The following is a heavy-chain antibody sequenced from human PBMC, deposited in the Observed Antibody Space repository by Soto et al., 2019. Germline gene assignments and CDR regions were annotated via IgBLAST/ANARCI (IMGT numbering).Heavy chain of an antibody. D-gene: IGHD2-15*01. CDR2: ISAYNGNT. Sequence: ASVKVSCKASGYTFTSYGISWVRQAPGQGLEWMGWISAYNGNTNYAQKLQGRVTMTTDTSTSTAYMELRSLRSDDTAVYYCARDCVVVVAATSYYYYGMDVWGQGTTVTVSS. J-gene: IGHJ6*02. CDR3: ARDCVVVVAATSYYYYGMDV. V-gene: IGHV1-18*01. CDR1: GYTFTSYG.